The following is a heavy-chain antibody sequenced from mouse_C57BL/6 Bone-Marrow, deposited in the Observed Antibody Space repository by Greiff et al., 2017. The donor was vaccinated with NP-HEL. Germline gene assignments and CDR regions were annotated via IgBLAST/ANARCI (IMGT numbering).Heavy chain of an antibody. V-gene: IGHV5-17*01. D-gene: IGHD3-3*01. CDR3: ARRALGAY. J-gene: IGHJ3*01. Sequence: EVQLVESGGGLVKPGGSLKLSCAASGFTFSDYGMHWVRQAPEKGLEWVAYISSGSSTIYYADTVKGRFTISRDNAKNTLFLQMTSLRSEDTAMYYCARRALGAYWGQGTLVTVSA. CDR2: ISSGSSTI. CDR1: GFTFSDYG.